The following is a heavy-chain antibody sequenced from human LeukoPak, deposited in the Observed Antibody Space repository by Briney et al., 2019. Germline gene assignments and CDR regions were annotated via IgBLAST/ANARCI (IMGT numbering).Heavy chain of an antibody. J-gene: IGHJ5*02. V-gene: IGHV4-34*01. CDR3: ARERFCSGGSCYRRSNWFDP. CDR1: GGSFSGYY. Sequence: SETLSLTCAVDGGSFSGYYWSWIRQPPGKGLEWIGEINHSGSTNYNPSLKSRVTISVDTSKKQFSLKLSSVTAADTAVYYCARERFCSGGSCYRRSNWFDPWGQGTLVTVSS. CDR2: INHSGST. D-gene: IGHD2-15*01.